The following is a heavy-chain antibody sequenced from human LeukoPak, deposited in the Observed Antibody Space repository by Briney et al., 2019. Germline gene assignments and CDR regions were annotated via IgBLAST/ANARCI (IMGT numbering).Heavy chain of an antibody. CDR1: GYTFTSYG. J-gene: IGHJ4*02. V-gene: IGHV1-18*01. CDR3: ARGWSRYSSGWKYYLDY. D-gene: IGHD6-19*01. Sequence: ASVKVSCKASGYTFTSYGISWVRQAPGQGLEWMGWISGYNGNTNYAQRKLQGRVTMTTDTSTSTAYMELRSLRSDDTAVYYCARGWSRYSSGWKYYLDYWGQGTLVTVSS. CDR2: ISGYNGNT.